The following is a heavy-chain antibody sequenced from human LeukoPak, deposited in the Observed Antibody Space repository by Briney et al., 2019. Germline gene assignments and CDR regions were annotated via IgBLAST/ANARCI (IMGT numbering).Heavy chain of an antibody. CDR2: ISYSGSA. CDR3: ARDGFNRNYNWYFDL. V-gene: IGHV4-61*01. D-gene: IGHD1-14*01. J-gene: IGHJ2*01. Sequence: PSETLSLTCTVSGGSVSSGLNKWSWIRQPPGKELEWIGDISYSGSASYNPSLRSRVTISLDTSTNQFSLTLGSVTAADTAVYYCARDGFNRNYNWYFDLWGRGTLVTVSS. CDR1: GGSVSSGLNK.